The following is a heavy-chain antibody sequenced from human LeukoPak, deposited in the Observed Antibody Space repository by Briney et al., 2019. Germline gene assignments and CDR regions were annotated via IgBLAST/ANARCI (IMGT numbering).Heavy chain of an antibody. CDR1: GFTFSSYA. Sequence: GGSLRLSCAASGFTFSSYAMHWVRQAPGKGLEYVSAISSNGGSTYYANSVKGRFTISRDNSKNTLYLQMGSLRAEDRAVYYGARDGGGKLVDYWGQGTLVTVSS. D-gene: IGHD4-23*01. J-gene: IGHJ4*02. CDR3: ARDGGGKLVDY. V-gene: IGHV3-64*01. CDR2: ISSNGGST.